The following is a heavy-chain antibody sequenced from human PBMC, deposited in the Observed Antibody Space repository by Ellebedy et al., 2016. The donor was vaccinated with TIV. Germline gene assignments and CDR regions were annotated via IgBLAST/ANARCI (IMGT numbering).Heavy chain of an antibody. J-gene: IGHJ3*02. CDR3: ARNRKRLTYFGETDALEI. CDR2: IFYSGST. D-gene: IGHD3-3*01. Sequence: MPSETLSLTCTVSGGSISSYYWTWIRRPPGRGLEWLGHIFYSGSTNYNPSLKSRVSISIDTSKDQFSLNLRSVAAADTAVYFCARNRKRLTYFGETDALEIWGPGTVVTVSS. CDR1: GGSISSYY. V-gene: IGHV4-59*01.